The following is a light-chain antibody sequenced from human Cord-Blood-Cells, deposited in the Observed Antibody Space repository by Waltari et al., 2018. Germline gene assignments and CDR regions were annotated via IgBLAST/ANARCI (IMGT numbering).Light chain of an antibody. CDR3: QSYDSSLSGVV. V-gene: IGLV1-40*01. J-gene: IGLJ2*01. CDR1: SSNIGAGYD. CDR2: GNG. Sequence: QSVLTQPPSVSGAPGQRVTISCTGSSSNIGAGYDVHWYQQLPRPAPKLLIYGNGIRPSGVPDRFSGSKSGTSASLAITGLQAEDEADYYCQSYDSSLSGVVFGGGTKLTVL.